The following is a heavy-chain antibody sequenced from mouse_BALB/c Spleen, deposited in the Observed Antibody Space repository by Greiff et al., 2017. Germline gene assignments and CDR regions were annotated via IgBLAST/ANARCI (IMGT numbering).Heavy chain of an antibody. J-gene: IGHJ4*01. CDR1: GYTFTGYT. Sequence: VQGVESGAELARPGASVKMSCKASGYTFTGYTMHWVKQRPGQGLEWIGYINPSSGYTNYNQKFKDKATLTADKSSSTAYMQLSSLTSEDSAVYYCARRGSAIYAMDYWGQGTSVTVSS. CDR2: INPSSGYT. CDR3: ARRGSAIYAMDY. V-gene: IGHV1-4*01.